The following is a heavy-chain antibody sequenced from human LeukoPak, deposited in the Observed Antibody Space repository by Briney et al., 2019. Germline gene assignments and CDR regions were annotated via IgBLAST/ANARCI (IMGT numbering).Heavy chain of an antibody. CDR1: GFTFSDSY. Sequence: PGGSLRLSCAASGFTFSDSYMSWIRQVPGKGLEWVSYIDGSVSSMYYSDSVKGRFAISRDNAKNLLYLQMNSLRAEDTAVYYCARVLQFFYYDSTHDAFDIWGQGTMVTVSS. CDR2: IDGSVSSM. CDR3: ARVLQFFYYDSTHDAFDI. D-gene: IGHD3-22*01. J-gene: IGHJ3*02. V-gene: IGHV3-11*04.